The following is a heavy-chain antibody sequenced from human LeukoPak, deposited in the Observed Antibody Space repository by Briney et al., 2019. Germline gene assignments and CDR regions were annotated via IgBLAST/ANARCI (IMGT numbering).Heavy chain of an antibody. CDR2: LHYSGTP. CDR3: SRGDDSYKQGNF. CDR1: DDSISTNSYY. Sequence: PSETLTLTCTVSDDSISTNSYYWTWTRHPPGKGLEWVACLHYSGTPYYSPSLSSRLSIFVDTSKRQFSLQVRSVTASDTAMYYCSRGDDSYKQGNFWGQGTLVTVSS. J-gene: IGHJ4*02. D-gene: IGHD5-24*01. V-gene: IGHV4-39*01.